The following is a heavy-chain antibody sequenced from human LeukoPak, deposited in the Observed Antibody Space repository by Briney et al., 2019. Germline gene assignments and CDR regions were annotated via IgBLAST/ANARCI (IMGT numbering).Heavy chain of an antibody. J-gene: IGHJ4*02. Sequence: GGSLRLSCSASGFTLSDYWMSWVSQAPGEGREWVANIKQDVSETYYVDSVKGRFSISRDKAKNSLYLQMYSLRAEDTAVYNCARPCFHYTSGYRPIDHLGQGTLVTVCS. CDR3: ARPCFHYTSGYRPIDH. CDR1: GFTLSDYW. D-gene: IGHD3-22*01. CDR2: IKQDVSET. V-gene: IGHV3-7*01.